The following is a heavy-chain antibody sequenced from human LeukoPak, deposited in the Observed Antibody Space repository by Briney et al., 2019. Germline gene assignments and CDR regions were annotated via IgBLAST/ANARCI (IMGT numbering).Heavy chain of an antibody. V-gene: IGHV4-31*03. J-gene: IGHJ3*02. D-gene: IGHD3-22*01. CDR3: ARPPAKITMKAGAFDI. Sequence: SQTLSLTCTVSGGSISSGGYSWSWIRQHPGKGLEWIGYIYYRGSTYYNPSLKSRVTISVDTSKNQFSLKLSSVTAADTAVYYCARPPAKITMKAGAFDIWGQGTMVTVSS. CDR1: GGSISSGGYS. CDR2: IYYRGST.